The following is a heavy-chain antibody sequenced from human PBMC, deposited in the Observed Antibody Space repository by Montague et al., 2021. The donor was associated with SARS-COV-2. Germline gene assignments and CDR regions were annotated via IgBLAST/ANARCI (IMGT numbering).Heavy chain of an antibody. CDR1: GGSFSTYS. CDR2: IHHGGST. Sequence: SETLSLTCAVHGGSFSTYSWNWIRQPPGKGLEWIGEIHHGGSTNYNPSPKSRVTISADTSKNQFSLKLTSEAAADTAVYYCARLGDGVVPSPILGVGPYYSYYYMDVWGKGTTVTVSS. V-gene: IGHV4-34*01. D-gene: IGHD3-10*01. CDR3: ARLGDGVVPSPILGVGPYYSYYYMDV. J-gene: IGHJ6*03.